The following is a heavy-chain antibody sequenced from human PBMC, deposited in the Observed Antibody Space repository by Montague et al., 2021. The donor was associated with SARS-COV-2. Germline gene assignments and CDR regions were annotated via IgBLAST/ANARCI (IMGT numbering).Heavy chain of an antibody. CDR1: GESYSLYHGSFSSYH. Sequence: SETLSLTCAVYGESYSLYHGSFSSYHWSWIRQSQGKGLEWIGDIQRGDTKYNPSLKSRVTISVDPAQKQFSLTLTSVTAADTAVYYCAIRPAPLLHVDWSQSYYDYYGLDVWGQGTTVVVS. CDR2: IQRGDT. D-gene: IGHD3/OR15-3a*01. CDR3: AIRPAPLLHVDWSQSYYDYYGLDV. V-gene: IGHV4-34*12. J-gene: IGHJ6*02.